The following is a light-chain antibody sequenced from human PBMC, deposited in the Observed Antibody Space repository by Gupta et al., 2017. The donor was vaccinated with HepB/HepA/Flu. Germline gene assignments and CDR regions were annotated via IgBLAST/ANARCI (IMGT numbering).Light chain of an antibody. J-gene: IGLJ2*01. Sequence: SSVLIQPPSVSVAPGKTARITCEGNNIGSKSVHWYQEKPGQAPVLVVYNDSDRPSGIPERFSGSNSGNTATLTISRVDAGDEADYYCHVWDSSSDHPGIFGGGTKLSVL. V-gene: IGLV3-21*03. CDR2: NDS. CDR1: NIGSKS. CDR3: HVWDSSSDHPGI.